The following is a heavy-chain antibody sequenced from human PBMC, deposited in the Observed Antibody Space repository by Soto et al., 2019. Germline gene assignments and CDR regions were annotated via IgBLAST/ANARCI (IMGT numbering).Heavy chain of an antibody. V-gene: IGHV5-51*01. J-gene: IGHJ6*02. Sequence: GESLKISCKGSGYSFTSYWIGWVRQMPGKGLEWMGIIYPGDSDTRYSPSFQGQVTVSADKSISTAYLQWSSLKATDTAMYYCARHAYDFWSGHPNPRYYYGMDVWGQGTTVTVSS. CDR3: ARHAYDFWSGHPNPRYYYGMDV. CDR1: GYSFTSYW. CDR2: IYPGDSDT. D-gene: IGHD3-3*01.